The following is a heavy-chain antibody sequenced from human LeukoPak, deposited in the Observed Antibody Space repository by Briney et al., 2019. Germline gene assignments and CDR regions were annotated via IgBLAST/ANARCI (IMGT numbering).Heavy chain of an antibody. Sequence: GESLKISCKTSGFTFSSFSMSWVRQAPGKELVWVAKITEDGSEKYYVDSVKGRFTISIDNSKNTLYLQMGSLRAEDMAVYYCAREDYSAYAFDIWGQGTMVTVSS. V-gene: IGHV3-7*01. D-gene: IGHD4-11*01. CDR2: ITEDGSEK. CDR1: GFTFSSFS. J-gene: IGHJ3*02. CDR3: AREDYSAYAFDI.